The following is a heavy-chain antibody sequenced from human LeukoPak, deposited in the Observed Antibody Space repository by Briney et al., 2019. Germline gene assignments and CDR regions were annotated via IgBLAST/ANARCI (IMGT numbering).Heavy chain of an antibody. D-gene: IGHD3-10*02. CDR3: AELGITMIGGV. J-gene: IGHJ6*04. CDR1: GFTFSSYE. CDR2: VSSSGSTI. V-gene: IGHV3-48*03. Sequence: GGSLRLSCAASGFTFSSYEMNWVRQAPGKGLEWVSYVSSSGSTIYYADSVKGRFTISRDNAKNSLYLRMNSLRAEDTAVYYCAELGITMIGGVWGKGTTVTISS.